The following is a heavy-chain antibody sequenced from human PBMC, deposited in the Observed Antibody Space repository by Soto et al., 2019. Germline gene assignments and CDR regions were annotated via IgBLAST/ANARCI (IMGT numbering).Heavy chain of an antibody. CDR1: GGSFSGYY. V-gene: IGHV4-34*01. CDR2: INHSGST. Sequence: QVQLQQWGAGLLKPLETLSLTCAVYGGSFSGYYWSWIRQPPGKGLEWIGEINHSGSTNYNPSLKSRVTISVDTSKNQFSLKLSSVTAADTAVYYCAREVVVAATCFDYWGQGTLVTVSS. J-gene: IGHJ4*02. D-gene: IGHD2-15*01. CDR3: AREVVVAATCFDY.